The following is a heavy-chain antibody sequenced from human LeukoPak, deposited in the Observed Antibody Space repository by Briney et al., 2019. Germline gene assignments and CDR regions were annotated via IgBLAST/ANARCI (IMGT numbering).Heavy chain of an antibody. V-gene: IGHV1-2*02. CDR3: ARNIRFLEWFDAFDI. D-gene: IGHD3-3*01. CDR2: INPNSGGT. J-gene: IGHJ3*02. CDR1: GYTFTGYY. Sequence: ASVKVSCKASGYTFTGYYMHWVRQAPGQGLEWMGWINPNSGGTNYAQKFQGRVTMTRDTSISTAYIELSRLRSDDTAVYYCARNIRFLEWFDAFDIWGQGTMVTVSS.